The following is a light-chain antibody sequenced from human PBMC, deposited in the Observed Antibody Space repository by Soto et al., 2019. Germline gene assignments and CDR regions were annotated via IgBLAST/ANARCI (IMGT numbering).Light chain of an antibody. CDR3: QQYNSYSRT. J-gene: IGKJ1*01. Sequence: DIQMTQSPSTLSASVGDRVTMTFRASQSISSWLAWYQQKPGKAPKLLIYKASSLESGVPSRFSGSGSGTEFTLTISSLQPDDFATYYCQQYNSYSRTFGQGTKV. V-gene: IGKV1-5*03. CDR1: QSISSW. CDR2: KAS.